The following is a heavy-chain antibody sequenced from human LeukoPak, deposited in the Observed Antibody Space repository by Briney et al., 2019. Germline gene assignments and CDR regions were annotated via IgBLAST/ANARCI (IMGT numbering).Heavy chain of an antibody. CDR1: GGTFSSYA. CDR2: IIPIFGTA. CDR3: ARAVLGWLWVWFDP. D-gene: IGHD3-3*01. Sequence: RASVKVSCKASGGTFSSYAISWVRQAPGQGLEWMGGIIPIFGTANYAQKFQGRVTITADESTSPAYMGLSSLRSEDTAVYYCARAVLGWLWVWFDPWGQGTLVTVSS. V-gene: IGHV1-69*01. J-gene: IGHJ5*02.